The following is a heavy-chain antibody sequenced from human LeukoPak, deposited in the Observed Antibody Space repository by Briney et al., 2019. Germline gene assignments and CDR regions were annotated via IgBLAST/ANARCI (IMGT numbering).Heavy chain of an antibody. CDR3: ATSRPGNYFPNY. D-gene: IGHD2/OR15-2a*01. Sequence: GASVKVSCKASGYTFTSYDINWVRQATGQGLERMGWMNPNSGNTGYAQKFQGRVTITRNTSISTAYMELSSLRSEDTAVYYCATSRPGNYFPNYWGQGTLVTVSS. J-gene: IGHJ4*02. CDR1: GYTFTSYD. CDR2: MNPNSGNT. V-gene: IGHV1-8*03.